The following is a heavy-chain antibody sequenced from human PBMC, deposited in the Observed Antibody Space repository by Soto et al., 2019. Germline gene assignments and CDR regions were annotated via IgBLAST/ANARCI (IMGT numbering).Heavy chain of an antibody. V-gene: IGHV4-61*01. CDR1: GGSVSSGSYY. CDR2: IYYSGST. J-gene: IGHJ4*02. Sequence: SETLSLTCTVSGGSVSSGSYYWSWIRQPPGKGLEWIVYIYYSGSTNYNPSLKSRVTISVDTSKNQFSLKLSSVTAADTAVYYCASSSSLYYYDSNYWGQGTLVTVSS. CDR3: ASSSSLYYYDSNY. D-gene: IGHD3-22*01.